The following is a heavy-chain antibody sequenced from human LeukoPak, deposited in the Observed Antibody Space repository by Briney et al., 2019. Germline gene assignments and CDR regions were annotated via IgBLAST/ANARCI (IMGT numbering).Heavy chain of an antibody. CDR3: ARVVGGRVTWFDP. J-gene: IGHJ5*02. Sequence: ASQTLSLTCAVSGGSISSGGYSWSWIRQPPGKGLEWIGYIYHSGSTYYKPSLKSRVTISVDRSKNQFSLKLSSATAADTAVYYCARVVGGRVTWFDPWGQGTLVTVSS. CDR1: GGSISSGGYS. D-gene: IGHD1-26*01. CDR2: IYHSGST. V-gene: IGHV4-30-2*01.